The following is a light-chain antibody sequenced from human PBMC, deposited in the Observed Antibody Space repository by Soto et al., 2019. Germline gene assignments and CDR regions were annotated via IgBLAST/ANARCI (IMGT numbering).Light chain of an antibody. Sequence: QSVLTQPGSVSGSPGQSITISCTGTSSDVGGYNYVSWYQQHPGKAPKLMIYEVSNRPSGVSNRFSGSKSGNTASLTISGLQAEDEADYYCSSYTSSSTPVFGGGTKLTVL. CDR1: SSDVGGYNY. CDR2: EVS. CDR3: SSYTSSSTPV. J-gene: IGLJ3*02. V-gene: IGLV2-14*01.